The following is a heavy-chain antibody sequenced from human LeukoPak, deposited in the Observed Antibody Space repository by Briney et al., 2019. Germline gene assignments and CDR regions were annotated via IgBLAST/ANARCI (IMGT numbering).Heavy chain of an antibody. CDR1: GYTFTGYY. V-gene: IGHV1-2*02. CDR2: INPNSGGT. D-gene: IGHD6-13*01. CDR3: ARDHDTYMRSSSWYGVGAFDI. J-gene: IGHJ3*02. Sequence: GASVTVSCKASGYTFTGYYMHWVRQAPGQGLEWMGWINPNSGGTNYAQKFQGRVTMTRDTSISTAYMELSRLRSDDTAVYYCARDHDTYMRSSSWYGVGAFDIWGQGTMVTVSS.